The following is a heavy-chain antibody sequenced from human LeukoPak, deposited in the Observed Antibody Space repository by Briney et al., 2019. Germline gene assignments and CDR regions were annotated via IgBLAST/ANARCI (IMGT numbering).Heavy chain of an antibody. CDR2: IYYSGST. V-gene: IGHV4-39*07. J-gene: IGHJ6*02. CDR3: ARGCDRTSGIPVVVTAMDV. D-gene: IGHD2-21*02. Sequence: SETLSLTCTVSGGSISSSSYYWGWIRQPPGKGLEWIGSIYYSGSTYYNPSLKSRVTISVDTSKNQFSLKLSSVTAADTAVYYCARGCDRTSGIPVVVTAMDVWGQGTTVTVSS. CDR1: GGSISSSSYY.